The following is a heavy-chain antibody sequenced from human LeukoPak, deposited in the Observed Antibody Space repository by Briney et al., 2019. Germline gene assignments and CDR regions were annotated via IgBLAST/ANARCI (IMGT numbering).Heavy chain of an antibody. J-gene: IGHJ4*02. D-gene: IGHD2-15*01. CDR1: GGTFSSYA. CDR3: ARAEGGPGFFDY. Sequence: SVKVSCKASGGTFSSYAISWVLQAPGQGLEWMGGIIPIFGTANYAQKFQGRVTITADESTSTAYMELSSLRSEDTAVYYCARAEGGPGFFDYWGQGTLVTVSS. V-gene: IGHV1-69*01. CDR2: IIPIFGTA.